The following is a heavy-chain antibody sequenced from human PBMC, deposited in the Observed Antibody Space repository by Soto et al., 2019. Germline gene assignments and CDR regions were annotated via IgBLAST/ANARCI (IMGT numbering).Heavy chain of an antibody. J-gene: IGHJ4*02. Sequence: SETLSLTCTVSVGSVSAYYWSWIRLSPGNGLEWIGYIYSSGSATYTPSLPSRITMSVDASKKQFSLKMSSVTAAGTAVYFCARSLNDYHDNTGHLYFDHWAPATLVTIYS. CDR3: ARSLNDYHDNTGHLYFDH. V-gene: IGHV4-59*02. D-gene: IGHD5-12*01. CDR1: VGSVSAYY. CDR2: IYSSGSA.